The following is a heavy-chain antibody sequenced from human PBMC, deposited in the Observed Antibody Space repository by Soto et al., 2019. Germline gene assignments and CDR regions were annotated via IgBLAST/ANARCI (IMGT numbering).Heavy chain of an antibody. Sequence: QVQLVPSGAELRKPGSSVKVSCKVSGGTFSSYAISWVRQAPGQGLEWMGGIIPMFGTPNYAQKFQGRATITADKSTNTAYMQLNSLTSKDPAVYYCASVAGYDYDSSGYQYWYFDLWGRGKLVTVSS. J-gene: IGHJ2*01. CDR2: IIPMFGTP. CDR1: GGTFSSYA. V-gene: IGHV1-69*06. D-gene: IGHD3-22*01. CDR3: ASVAGYDYDSSGYQYWYFDL.